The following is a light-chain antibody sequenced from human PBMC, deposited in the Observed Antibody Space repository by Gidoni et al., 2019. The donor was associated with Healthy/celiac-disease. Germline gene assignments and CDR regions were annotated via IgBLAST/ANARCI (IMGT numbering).Light chain of an antibody. Sequence: QSALTQPASVSGSPRQSITISCTGTSSDVGGYNYVSWYQHHPGKAPKVLIYEVSNRPSGVANRFSGSKSGNTASLTISGIQAEDEADYYCSSYTSSITVVFGGGTKLTVL. CDR3: SSYTSSITVV. CDR2: EVS. CDR1: SSDVGGYNY. V-gene: IGLV2-14*01. J-gene: IGLJ2*01.